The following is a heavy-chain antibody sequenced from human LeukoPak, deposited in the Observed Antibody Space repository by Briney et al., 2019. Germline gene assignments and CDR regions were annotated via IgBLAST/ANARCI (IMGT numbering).Heavy chain of an antibody. Sequence: GGSLRLSCAASGFTFSSYWMHWVRQAPGKGLVWVSRIKSDGSRTSYADSVKGRFTISRDNAKNTLYLQMNSLRAEDTAVYYCARSHDYGDYIPGDAFDIWGQGTMVTVSS. J-gene: IGHJ3*02. V-gene: IGHV3-74*01. CDR2: IKSDGSRT. CDR1: GFTFSSYW. D-gene: IGHD4-17*01. CDR3: ARSHDYGDYIPGDAFDI.